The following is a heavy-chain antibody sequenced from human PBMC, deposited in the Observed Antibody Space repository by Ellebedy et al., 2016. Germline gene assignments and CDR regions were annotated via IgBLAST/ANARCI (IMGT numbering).Heavy chain of an antibody. CDR1: GGSISSYY. CDR3: ARGGGPKVTIDY. CDR2: IYYSGST. Sequence: GSLRLSCTVSGGSISSYYWSWIRQPPGKGLEWIGYIYYSGSTNYNPSLKSRVTISVDTSKNQFSLKLNSVTAADTAVYYCARGGGPKVTIDYWGQGTLVTVSS. V-gene: IGHV4-59*01. D-gene: IGHD3-3*01. J-gene: IGHJ4*02.